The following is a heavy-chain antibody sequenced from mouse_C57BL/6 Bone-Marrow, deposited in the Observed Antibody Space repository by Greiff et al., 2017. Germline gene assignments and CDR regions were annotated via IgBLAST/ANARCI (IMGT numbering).Heavy chain of an antibody. CDR1: GFTFSNYS. CDR3: AEQDFYYGCFDV. V-gene: IGHV5-12*01. CDR2: ISNGGGSN. J-gene: IGHJ1*03. Sequence: EVQLVESGGGLVQPGGSLKLSCAASGFTFSNYSMYWVRQTPEKRLEWVAYISNGGGSNYYSDTVKGRFTISRDNAKNTLYLQMSRLKSEDTALYYCAEQDFYYGCFDVWGTGTTVTVSA.